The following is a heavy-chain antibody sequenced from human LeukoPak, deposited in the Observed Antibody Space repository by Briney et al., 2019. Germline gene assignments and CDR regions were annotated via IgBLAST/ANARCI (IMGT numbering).Heavy chain of an antibody. CDR3: ASGGWLRYFDY. Sequence: SETLSLTCTVSGGSISSYYWSWIRQPPGKGLEWIGSIYHSGSTYYNPSLKSRVTISVDTSKNQFSLKLSSVTAADTAVYYCASGGWLRYFDYWGQGTLVTVSS. J-gene: IGHJ4*02. D-gene: IGHD6-19*01. CDR1: GGSISSYY. CDR2: IYHSGST. V-gene: IGHV4-59*08.